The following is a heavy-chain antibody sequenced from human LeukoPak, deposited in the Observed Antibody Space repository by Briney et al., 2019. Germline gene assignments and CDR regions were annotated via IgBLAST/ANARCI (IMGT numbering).Heavy chain of an antibody. Sequence: ASVKVSCKASGYTFTSYDINWVRQATGQGLEWMGWMNPNSGNTGYAQKFQGRVTMTRNTSISTAYMGLSSLRSEDTAVYYCARASNLQSTIRRSSSWYSRVFYWFDPWGQGTLVTVSS. CDR2: MNPNSGNT. D-gene: IGHD6-13*01. V-gene: IGHV1-8*01. CDR1: GYTFTSYD. CDR3: ARASNLQSTIRRSSSWYSRVFYWFDP. J-gene: IGHJ5*02.